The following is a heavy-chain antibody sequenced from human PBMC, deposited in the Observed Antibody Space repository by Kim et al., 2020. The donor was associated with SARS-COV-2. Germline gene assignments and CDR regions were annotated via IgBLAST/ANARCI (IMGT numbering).Heavy chain of an antibody. CDR3: ARGRIVVVVPATPDIDY. CDR1: GYTFTSYY. CDR2: INPSGGST. V-gene: IGHV1-46*01. J-gene: IGHJ4*02. D-gene: IGHD2-15*01. Sequence: ASVKVSCKASGYTFTSYYMHWVRQAPGQGLEWMGIINPSGGSTNYAQKFQGRVTMTRDTSTSTVYMELSSPRSEDTAVYCCARGRIVVVVPATPDIDYWGQGTLVTVSS.